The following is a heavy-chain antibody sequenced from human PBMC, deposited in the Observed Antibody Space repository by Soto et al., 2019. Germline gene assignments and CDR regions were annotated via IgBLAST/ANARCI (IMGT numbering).Heavy chain of an antibody. CDR1: GFTFSTFA. J-gene: IGHJ3*02. CDR2: ISGSGGTT. V-gene: IGHV3-23*01. Sequence: PGGSLRLSCAASGFTFSTFAMSWVRQAPGKGMEWVSAISGSGGTTYNADSVKGRFTISRDNSKNTLYLQMNSLRAEDTAVYYCAKMPAPGAFDIWGQGTMVTVSS. CDR3: AKMPAPGAFDI. D-gene: IGHD2-2*01.